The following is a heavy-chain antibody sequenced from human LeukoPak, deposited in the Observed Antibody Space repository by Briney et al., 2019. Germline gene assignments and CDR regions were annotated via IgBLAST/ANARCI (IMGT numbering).Heavy chain of an antibody. V-gene: IGHV4-34*01. J-gene: IGHJ4*02. CDR3: ARHAGARKSKNSPFDY. Sequence: SETLSLTCAVYGGSFSGYYWSWIRQPPGKGLEWIGEINHSGSTNYNPSLKSQVTISVDTSKNQFSLKLSSVTAADTAVYYCARHAGARKSKNSPFDYWGQGTLVTVSS. CDR2: INHSGST. D-gene: IGHD2/OR15-2a*01. CDR1: GGSFSGYY.